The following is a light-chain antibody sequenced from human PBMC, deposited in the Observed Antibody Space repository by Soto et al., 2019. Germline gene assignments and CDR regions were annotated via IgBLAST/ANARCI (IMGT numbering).Light chain of an antibody. V-gene: IGKV1-5*01. J-gene: IGKJ4*01. CDR1: QTISSW. CDR2: DAS. CDR3: QQYSSYSLPT. Sequence: DIQMTQSPSTLPASVGDRVTVTCRASQTISSWLAWYQQKPGKAPKLLIYDASSLNSGVPSRFSGSQSGTEFTLTITSLLPDDFATYFCQQYSSYSLPTFGGGTKVDIK.